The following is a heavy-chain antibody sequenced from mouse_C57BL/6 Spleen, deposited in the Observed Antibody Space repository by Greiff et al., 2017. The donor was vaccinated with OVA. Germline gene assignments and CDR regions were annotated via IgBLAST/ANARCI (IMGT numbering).Heavy chain of an antibody. Sequence: EVKLVESGGGLVQPKGSLKLSCAASGFSFNTYAMNWVRQAPGKGLEWVARIRSKSNNYATYYADSVKDRFTISRDDSESMLYLQMNNLKTEDTAMYYCVRHVLGRDAMDYWGQGTSVTVSS. J-gene: IGHJ4*01. D-gene: IGHD4-1*01. CDR3: VRHVLGRDAMDY. V-gene: IGHV10-1*01. CDR2: IRSKSNNYAT. CDR1: GFSFNTYA.